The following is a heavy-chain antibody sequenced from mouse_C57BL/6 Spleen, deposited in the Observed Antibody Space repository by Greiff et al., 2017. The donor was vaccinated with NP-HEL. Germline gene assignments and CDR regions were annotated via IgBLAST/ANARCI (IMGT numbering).Heavy chain of an antibody. CDR2: INPSTGGT. CDR1: GYSFTGYY. CDR3: ASFAY. V-gene: IGHV1-42*01. Sequence: VQLQQSGPELVKPGASVKISCKASGYSFTGYYMNWVKQSPEKSLEWIGEINPSTGGTTYNQKFKAKATLTVDKSSSTAYMQLKSLTSEDSAVYYWASFAYWGQGTLVTVSA. J-gene: IGHJ3*01.